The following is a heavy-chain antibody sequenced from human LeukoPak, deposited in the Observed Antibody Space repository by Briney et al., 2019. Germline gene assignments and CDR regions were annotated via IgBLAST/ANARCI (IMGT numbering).Heavy chain of an antibody. Sequence: QPSETLSLTCAVYGGSFSGYYWSWIRQPPGKGLEWIGEINHSGSTNYNPSLKSRVTISLDTSKNQFSLKLSSVTAADTAVYYCANQQRSSLLFDYWGQGTLVTVSS. CDR3: ANQQRSSLLFDY. V-gene: IGHV4-34*01. D-gene: IGHD2-2*01. CDR2: INHSGST. CDR1: GGSFSGYY. J-gene: IGHJ4*02.